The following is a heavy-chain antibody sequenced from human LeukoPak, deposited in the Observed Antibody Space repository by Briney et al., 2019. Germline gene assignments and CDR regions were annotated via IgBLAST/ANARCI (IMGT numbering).Heavy chain of an antibody. Sequence: SETLSLTCTVSGGSISSYYWSWIRQPPGKGLEWIGYIYYSGSTNYDPSLKSRVTISVDTSKNQFSLKLSSVTAADTAVYYCARATSKSGYYHYWGQGTLVTVSS. J-gene: IGHJ4*02. CDR2: IYYSGST. CDR3: ARATSKSGYYHY. V-gene: IGHV4-59*01. CDR1: GGSISSYY. D-gene: IGHD3-22*01.